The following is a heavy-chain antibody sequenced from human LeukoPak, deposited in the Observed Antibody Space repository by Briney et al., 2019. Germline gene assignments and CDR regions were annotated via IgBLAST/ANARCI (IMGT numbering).Heavy chain of an antibody. V-gene: IGHV3-30*02. CDR2: IRYDGSNK. J-gene: IGHJ4*02. D-gene: IGHD2-2*02. CDR1: GFSFSDFD. CDR3: TTSLQIVVVPAAIDY. Sequence: ARSLRLSCATSGFSFSDFDMQWVRHAPGQGLEWVAFIRYDGSNKYYADSVKGRFTISRDNSKNTLYLQMNSLKTEDTAVYYCTTSLQIVVVPAAIDYWGQGNLVTVFS.